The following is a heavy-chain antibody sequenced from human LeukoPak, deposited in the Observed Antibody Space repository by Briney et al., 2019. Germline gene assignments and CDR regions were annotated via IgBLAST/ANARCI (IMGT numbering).Heavy chain of an antibody. D-gene: IGHD2-2*02. CDR2: ISWNSGSI. V-gene: IGHV3-9*01. J-gene: IGHJ6*02. CDR3: AKTLGYCSSTSCYTNYYYGMDV. Sequence: GGSLRLSCAASGFTFDDYAMHWVRQAPGKGPEWVSGISWNSGSIGYADSVKGRFTISRDNAKNSLYLQMNSLRAEDTALYYCAKTLGYCSSTSCYTNYYYGMDVWGQGTTVTVSS. CDR1: GFTFDDYA.